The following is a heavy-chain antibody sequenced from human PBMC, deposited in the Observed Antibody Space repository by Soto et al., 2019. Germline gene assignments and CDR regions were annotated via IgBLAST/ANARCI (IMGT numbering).Heavy chain of an antibody. CDR2: ISPYNDYT. V-gene: IGHV1-18*01. J-gene: IGHJ6*02. D-gene: IGHD3-16*01. CDR1: GYTFIRYG. Sequence: ASVNVSCKASGYTFIRYGITWVRQAPGQGLEWVGWISPYNDYTNYAQNLQGRVSMTTDTSTNTVYMELRGLIPDDTALYYCARGGYYDNVWGKLSHYGLDVWGQGTTVTVSS. CDR3: ARGGYYDNVWGKLSHYGLDV.